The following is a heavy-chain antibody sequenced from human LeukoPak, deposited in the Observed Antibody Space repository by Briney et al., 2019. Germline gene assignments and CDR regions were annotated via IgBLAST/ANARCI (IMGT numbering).Heavy chain of an antibody. CDR3: ARTPYSSSWTLGY. J-gene: IGHJ4*02. CDR1: GFTFSSYW. CDR2: TNSDGSST. V-gene: IGHV3-74*01. D-gene: IGHD6-13*01. Sequence: PGGSLRLSCAASGFTFSSYWMHWVRHAPGKGLVWVTRTNSDGSSTSYADSVKGRFTISRDNAKNTLYLQMNSLRAEDTAVYYCARTPYSSSWTLGYWGQGTLVTVSS.